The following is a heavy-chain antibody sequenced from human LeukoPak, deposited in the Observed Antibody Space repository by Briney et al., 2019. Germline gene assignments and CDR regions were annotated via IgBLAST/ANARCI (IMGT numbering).Heavy chain of an antibody. CDR1: GYTFTSYG. Sequence: GASVKVSCKASGYTFTSYGISWVRQAPGQGLEWMGWMNPNSANTGYAQKFQGRVTLTRNTSITTAYMELSSLRSEDTAVYYCARVYNPLVYYMDVWGKGTTVTVSS. V-gene: IGHV1-8*03. CDR2: MNPNSANT. D-gene: IGHD1-1*01. J-gene: IGHJ6*03. CDR3: ARVYNPLVYYMDV.